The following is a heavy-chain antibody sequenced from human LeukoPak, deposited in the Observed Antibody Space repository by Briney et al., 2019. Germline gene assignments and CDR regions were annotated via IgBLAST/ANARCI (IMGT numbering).Heavy chain of an antibody. CDR3: ARVSTVWNWFDS. V-gene: IGHV3-48*03. J-gene: IGHJ5*01. D-gene: IGHD5/OR15-5a*01. CDR1: GFTFSSYE. Sequence: GGSLRLSCAASGFTFSSYEMNWVRQAPGKGLEWVSYISSSGSTIYYADSVKGRFTISRDNAKNSLYLQMNSLRVEDTAVYYCARVSTVWNWFDSWGQGTLVTVSS. CDR2: ISSSGSTI.